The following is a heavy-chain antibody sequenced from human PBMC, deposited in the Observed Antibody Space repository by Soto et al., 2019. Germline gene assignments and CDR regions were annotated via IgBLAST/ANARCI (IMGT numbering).Heavy chain of an antibody. D-gene: IGHD2-2*01. CDR2: ISSSSSTI. V-gene: IGHV3-48*02. CDR3: ARVDCSSTSCYGLDYYYYYGMDV. CDR1: GFTFSSYS. Sequence: GGSLRLSCAASGFTFSSYSMNWVRQAPGKGLEWVSYISSSSSTIYYADSVKGRFTISRDNAKNSLYLQMNSLRDEDTAVYYCARVDCSSTSCYGLDYYYYYGMDVSGQGTTVTVSS. J-gene: IGHJ6*02.